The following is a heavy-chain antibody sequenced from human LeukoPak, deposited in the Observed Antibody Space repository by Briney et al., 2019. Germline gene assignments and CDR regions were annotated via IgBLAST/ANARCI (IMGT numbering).Heavy chain of an antibody. V-gene: IGHV3-30*04. CDR2: ISYDGYNK. CDR1: GFTFSGYA. CDR3: ARVHCSSASCYDDFFDY. J-gene: IGHJ4*02. Sequence: PGGSLTLSCAVSGFTFSGYAMHWVRQAPGKGLECVAVISYDGYNKYFADSVKGRFTISRDNSKNTHYLQMNSLRAEDTAVYYCARVHCSSASCYDDFFDYWGQGTLVTVSS. D-gene: IGHD2-2*01.